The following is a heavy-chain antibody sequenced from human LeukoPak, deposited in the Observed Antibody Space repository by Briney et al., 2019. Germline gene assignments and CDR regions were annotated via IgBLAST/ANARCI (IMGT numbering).Heavy chain of an antibody. CDR2: ISYNSNYI. D-gene: IGHD3-22*01. J-gene: IGHJ4*02. CDR1: GFTFSSHG. CDR3: ARADYYETSGPFGY. Sequence: GGSLRLSSAGSGFTFSSHGMNWVRQAPGKGLEWVSFISYNSNYIFYADSVKGRFTISRDNAKNSLYLQMNSLRAEDTAVYYCARADYYETSGPFGYWGQGTLVIVSS. V-gene: IGHV3-21*01.